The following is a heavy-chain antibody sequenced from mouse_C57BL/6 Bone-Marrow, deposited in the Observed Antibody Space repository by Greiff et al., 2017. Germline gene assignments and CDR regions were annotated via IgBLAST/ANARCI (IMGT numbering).Heavy chain of an antibody. J-gene: IGHJ2*01. CDR2: IYPTSGRT. Sequence: QVQLQQPGAELVKPGASVKMSCKASGYTFTSYWLTWVKQRPGQGLEWIGDIYPTSGRTNYNEKFKSKAILTVDTSSNTAYMQISSLTSEDSAVFYCARSGPLGRSFDYWGQGTTLTVSS. V-gene: IGHV1-55*01. CDR3: ARSGPLGRSFDY. CDR1: GYTFTSYW. D-gene: IGHD4-1*01.